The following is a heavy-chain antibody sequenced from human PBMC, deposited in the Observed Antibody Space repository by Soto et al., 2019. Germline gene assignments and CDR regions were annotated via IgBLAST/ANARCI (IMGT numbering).Heavy chain of an antibody. D-gene: IGHD3-10*01. CDR3: ARTMVRGTDIPGYYYGMDV. Sequence: QVQLVESGGGVIQPGRSLRLSCAASGFTFSSYGMHWVRQAPGKGLEWVAVIWYDGSNKYYADSVKGRFTISRDNSKNTLYLQMNSLRAEDTAVYYCARTMVRGTDIPGYYYGMDVWGQGTTVTVSS. V-gene: IGHV3-33*01. J-gene: IGHJ6*02. CDR2: IWYDGSNK. CDR1: GFTFSSYG.